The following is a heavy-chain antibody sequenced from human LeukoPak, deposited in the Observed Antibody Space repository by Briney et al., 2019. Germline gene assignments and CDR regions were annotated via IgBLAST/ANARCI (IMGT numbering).Heavy chain of an antibody. J-gene: IGHJ6*02. Sequence: GGSLRLSCAASGFTVSSNYMSWVRQAPGKGLEWVSSAYSGGNSFYGDSVKGRITIFRDNSKNTLFLQMNSLRVEDTGIYFCARGGTSGWGTSNYYGMDVWGLGTTVTVSS. CDR3: ARGGTSGWGTSNYYGMDV. D-gene: IGHD6-19*01. CDR2: AYSGGNS. CDR1: GFTVSSNY. V-gene: IGHV3-66*01.